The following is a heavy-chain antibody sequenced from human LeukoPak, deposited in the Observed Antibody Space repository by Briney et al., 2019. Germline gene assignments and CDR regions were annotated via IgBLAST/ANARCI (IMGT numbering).Heavy chain of an antibody. V-gene: IGHV3-30*14. CDR1: GFTFRSYA. CDR3: AKGGAPNLAGF. J-gene: IGHJ4*02. Sequence: GGSLRLSCAASGFTFRSYATHWVRQAPGKGLEWVAVISYDGSNKYYADSVRGRFIISRDNSKSTLFLQMNSLRADDTAVYYCAKGGAPNLAGFWGPGTLVTVSS. CDR2: ISYDGSNK. D-gene: IGHD4/OR15-4a*01.